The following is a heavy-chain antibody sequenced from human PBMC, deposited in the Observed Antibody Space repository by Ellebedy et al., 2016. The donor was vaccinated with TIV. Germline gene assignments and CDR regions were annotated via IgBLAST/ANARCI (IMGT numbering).Heavy chain of an antibody. CDR3: AKDPAYVDIVATGWFDP. J-gene: IGHJ5*02. Sequence: GGSLRLXCAASGFTFSTYAMSWVRQAPGKGLEWVSSISGSGGLKDYADSVKGRFTISRDNSKNTLYLQLNRLRVEDTAVYYCAKDPAYVDIVATGWFDPWGQGTLVTVSS. CDR1: GFTFSTYA. D-gene: IGHD5-12*01. CDR2: ISGSGGLK. V-gene: IGHV3-23*01.